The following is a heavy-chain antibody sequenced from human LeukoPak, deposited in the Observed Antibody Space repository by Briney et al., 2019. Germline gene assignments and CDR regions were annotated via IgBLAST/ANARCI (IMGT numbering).Heavy chain of an antibody. Sequence: GGSLRLSCAASGFTLDDYAMHWVRHAPGKGLEWGSGISWNSGSIGYADSVKGRFTISRDNDKNSLYLQMNSLRAEDTALYCCAKDTGDTPMVLEYYFDYWGQGTLVTVSS. CDR3: AKDTGDTPMVLEYYFDY. CDR1: GFTLDDYA. CDR2: ISWNSGSI. D-gene: IGHD5-18*01. J-gene: IGHJ4*02. V-gene: IGHV3-9*01.